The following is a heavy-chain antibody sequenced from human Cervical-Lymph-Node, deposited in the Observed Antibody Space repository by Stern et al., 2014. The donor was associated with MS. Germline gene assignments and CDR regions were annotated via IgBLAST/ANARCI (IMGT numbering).Heavy chain of an antibody. J-gene: IGHJ5*02. CDR1: GGSMKRDY. V-gene: IGHV4-59*08. CDR3: ARRPAGHFDP. CDR2: LYYSGLT. Sequence: QLQLQESGPRLVKASETLSLTCSVSGGSMKRDYWTWIRHPPGKGLEWIGDLYYSGLTNYNPSLMSRVSISVGTSKNQFSLKLSSVTVADTAVYYCARRPAGHFDPWGQGILVTVFS.